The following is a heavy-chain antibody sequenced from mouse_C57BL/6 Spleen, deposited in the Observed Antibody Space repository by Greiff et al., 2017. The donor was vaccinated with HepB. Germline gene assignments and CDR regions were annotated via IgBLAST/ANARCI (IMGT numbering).Heavy chain of an antibody. CDR1: GYAFSSSW. Sequence: VKLMESGPELVKPGASVKISCKASGYAFSSSWMNWVKQRPGKGLEWIGRIYPGDGDTNYNGKFKGKATLTADKSSSTAYMQLSSLTSEDSAVYFCASEGFTTVVADFDYWGQGTTLTVSS. CDR2: IYPGDGDT. CDR3: ASEGFTTVVADFDY. D-gene: IGHD1-1*01. J-gene: IGHJ2*01. V-gene: IGHV1-82*01.